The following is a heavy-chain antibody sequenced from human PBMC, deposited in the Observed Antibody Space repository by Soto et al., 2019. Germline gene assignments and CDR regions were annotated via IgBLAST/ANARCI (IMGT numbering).Heavy chain of an antibody. Sequence: VQLLQSGAEVKKPGASVKVSCKTSGYIFSSYGINWVRQAPGQGLEWMGWITVYNGNTQYAQKFQDRVTMTTDTSTSTAYMELRSLRSDDTAVYYCARDNTGVVGVDYWGQGTLVTVSS. CDR3: ARDNTGVVGVDY. J-gene: IGHJ4*02. V-gene: IGHV1-18*01. D-gene: IGHD3-3*01. CDR2: ITVYNGNT. CDR1: GYIFSSYG.